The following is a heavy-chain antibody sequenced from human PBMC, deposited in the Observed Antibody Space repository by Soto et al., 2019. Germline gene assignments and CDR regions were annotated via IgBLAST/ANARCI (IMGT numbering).Heavy chain of an antibody. CDR3: AKDLHTARTATQNPNDAFDI. CDR2: ISGSGGST. D-gene: IGHD4-4*01. J-gene: IGHJ3*02. Sequence: GGSLRLSCAASGFTFSSYAMSWVRQAPGKGLEWVSAISGSGGSTYYADSVKGRFTISRDNSKNTLYLQMNSLRAEDTAVYYCAKDLHTARTATQNPNDAFDIWGQGTMVTVSS. CDR1: GFTFSSYA. V-gene: IGHV3-23*01.